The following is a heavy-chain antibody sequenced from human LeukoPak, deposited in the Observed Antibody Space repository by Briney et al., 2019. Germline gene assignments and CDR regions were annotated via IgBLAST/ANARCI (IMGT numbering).Heavy chain of an antibody. Sequence: GGSLRLSCAASGFTFSSYAMHWVRQAPGKGLEYVSAITSNGGSTYYANSVKGRFTISRDNSKNTLYLQMGSLRAEDMAVYYCASLSPNAFYIWGQGTMVTVSS. CDR3: ASLSPNAFYI. CDR2: ITSNGGST. J-gene: IGHJ3*02. V-gene: IGHV3-64*01. CDR1: GFTFSSYA.